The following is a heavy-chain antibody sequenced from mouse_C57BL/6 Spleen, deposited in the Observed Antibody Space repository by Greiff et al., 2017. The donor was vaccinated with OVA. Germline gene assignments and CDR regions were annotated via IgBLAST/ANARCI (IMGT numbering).Heavy chain of an antibody. D-gene: IGHD1-1*01. CDR3: ARHYCSSYRNAY. CDR1: GFTFSSYG. J-gene: IGHJ3*01. Sequence: EVMLVESGGDLVKPGGSLKLSCAASGFTFSSYGMSWVRQTPDKRLEWVATISSGGSYTYYPDSVKGRFTISRDNAKNTLYLQMSSLKSEDTAMYYCARHYCSSYRNAYWGQGTLVTVSA. CDR2: ISSGGSYT. V-gene: IGHV5-6*02.